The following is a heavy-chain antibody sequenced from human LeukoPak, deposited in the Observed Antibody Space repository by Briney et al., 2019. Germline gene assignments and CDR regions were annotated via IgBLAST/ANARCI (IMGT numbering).Heavy chain of an antibody. CDR1: GFTLSSYW. Sequence: GGSLRLSCAASGFTLSSYWMSWVRQAPGKGLEWVANIKEDGSEKYYVDPVKGRFTISRDNAKNSLYLHMNSLTAEDTAMYYCARDWVAGVPFDAFDIWGQGTMVSVSS. CDR2: IKEDGSEK. D-gene: IGHD3-10*01. CDR3: ARDWVAGVPFDAFDI. V-gene: IGHV3-7*03. J-gene: IGHJ3*02.